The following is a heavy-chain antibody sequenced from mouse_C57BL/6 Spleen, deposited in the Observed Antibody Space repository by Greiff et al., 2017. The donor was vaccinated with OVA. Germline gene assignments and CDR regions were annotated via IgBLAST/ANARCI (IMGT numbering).Heavy chain of an antibody. CDR3: ARDSSGYPRFAY. J-gene: IGHJ3*01. CDR2: IHPNSGST. CDR1: GYTFTSYW. D-gene: IGHD3-2*02. V-gene: IGHV1-64*01. Sequence: QVQLQQPGAELVKPGASVKLSCKASGYTFTSYWMHWVKQRPGQGLEWIGMIHPNSGSTNYNEKFKSKATLTVDKSSSTAYMQLSSLTSEDSAVYYCARDSSGYPRFAYWGQGTLVTVSA.